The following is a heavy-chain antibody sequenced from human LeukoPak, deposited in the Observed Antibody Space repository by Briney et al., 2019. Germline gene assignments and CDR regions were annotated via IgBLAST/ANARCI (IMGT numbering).Heavy chain of an antibody. Sequence: SETLSLTCTVSGGSISSYYWSWIRQPAGKGLEWIGRIYTSGSTNYNPSLKSRVTMSVDTSKNQFSLKLSSVTAADTAVYYCARGRDIVVVPAAMFDPWGQGTLVTVSS. CDR1: GGSISSYY. V-gene: IGHV4-4*07. D-gene: IGHD2-2*01. J-gene: IGHJ5*02. CDR3: ARGRDIVVVPAAMFDP. CDR2: IYTSGST.